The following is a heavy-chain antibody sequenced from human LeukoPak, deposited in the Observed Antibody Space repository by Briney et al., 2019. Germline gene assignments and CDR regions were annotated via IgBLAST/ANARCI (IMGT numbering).Heavy chain of an antibody. J-gene: IGHJ4*02. Sequence: ASVKVSCKASGYTFTGYYMHWVRQAPGQGLEWMGWINTNTGNPTYAQAFKGRFVLSLDTSVTTAFLQISSLKAEDTAVYYCAREGTGVAYDYWGQGTLVTVSS. CDR2: INTNTGNP. CDR1: GYTFTGYY. D-gene: IGHD3/OR15-3a*01. V-gene: IGHV7-4-1*02. CDR3: AREGTGVAYDY.